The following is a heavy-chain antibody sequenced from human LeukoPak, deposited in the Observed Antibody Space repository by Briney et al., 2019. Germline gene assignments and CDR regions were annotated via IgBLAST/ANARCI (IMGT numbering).Heavy chain of an antibody. CDR2: IYYSGST. D-gene: IGHD5-18*01. V-gene: IGHV4-39*07. CDR3: AREKRGYSYGNLDY. CDR1: GGSISSSSYY. Sequence: PSETLSLTCTVSGGSISSSSYYWGWIRQPPGKGLEWIGSIYYSGSTYYNPSLKSRVTISVDTSKNQFSLKLSSVTAADTAVYYCAREKRGYSYGNLDYWGQGTLVTVSS. J-gene: IGHJ4*02.